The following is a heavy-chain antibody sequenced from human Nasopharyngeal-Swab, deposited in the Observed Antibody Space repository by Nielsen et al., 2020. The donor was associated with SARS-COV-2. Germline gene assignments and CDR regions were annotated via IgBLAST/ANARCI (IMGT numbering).Heavy chain of an antibody. CDR2: MYAGGDI. V-gene: IGHV3-53*01. CDR1: GFDVSGNY. J-gene: IGHJ4*02. D-gene: IGHD5-24*01. CDR3: ARDRRDVDNQ. Sequence: GESLKISCAASGFDVSGNYMSWFRQAPGKGLEWVSVMYAGGDIYYADSVKGRFTISRDSSKNTLYLQMNSLRAEDTALYYCARDRRDVDNQWGQGTLVTVSS.